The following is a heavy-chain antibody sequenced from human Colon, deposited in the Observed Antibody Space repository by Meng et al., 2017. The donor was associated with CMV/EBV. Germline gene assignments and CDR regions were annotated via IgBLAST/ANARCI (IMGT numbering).Heavy chain of an antibody. V-gene: IGHV3-23*01. D-gene: IGHD5/OR15-5a*01. J-gene: IGHJ4*02. Sequence: ETLSLTCAASGFTFNINAMNWVRQAPGKGLEWVSAISGNGGSTYYTDSVKGRFTISRDNSKNALYLQMNNLRAEDTAVYYCAKDRFYDAPPKRSFEYWGQGTLVTVSS. CDR2: ISGNGGST. CDR3: AKDRFYDAPPKRSFEY. CDR1: GFTFNINA.